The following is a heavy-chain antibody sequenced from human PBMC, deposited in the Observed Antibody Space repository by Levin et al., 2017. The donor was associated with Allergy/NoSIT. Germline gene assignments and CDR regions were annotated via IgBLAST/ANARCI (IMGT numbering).Heavy chain of an antibody. CDR2: IRSKAYGGTT. Sequence: GGSLRLSCTASGFTFGDYAMSWFRQAPGKGLEWVGFIRSKAYGGTTEYAASVKGRFTISRDDSKSIAYLQMNSLKTEDTAVYYCTRDHERAVYCGGDCYSFDYWGQGTLVTVSS. J-gene: IGHJ4*02. V-gene: IGHV3-49*03. D-gene: IGHD2-21*02. CDR1: GFTFGDYA. CDR3: TRDHERAVYCGGDCYSFDY.